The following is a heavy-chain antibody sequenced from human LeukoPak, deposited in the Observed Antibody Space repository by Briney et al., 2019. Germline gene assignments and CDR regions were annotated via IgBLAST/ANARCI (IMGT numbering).Heavy chain of an antibody. V-gene: IGHV4-31*03. D-gene: IGHD3-10*02. CDR3: GRDLSGGGTDY. J-gene: IGHJ4*02. CDR2: IYYSGST. Sequence: SETRSLTCTVSGGSISSGGYYWSWIRQHPGKGLEWIGYIYYSGSTYYNPSLKSRVTISVDTSKNQFSLKLSSVTAADTAVYYCGRDLSGGGTDYWGQGTLVTVSS. CDR1: GGSISSGGYY.